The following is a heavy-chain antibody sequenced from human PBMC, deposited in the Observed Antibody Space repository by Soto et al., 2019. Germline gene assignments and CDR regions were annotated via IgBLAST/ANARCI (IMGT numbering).Heavy chain of an antibody. Sequence: HPGGSRRLSCAASGFTFSSYAMHWFRQAPGKGLEWVAVISYDGSNKYYADSVKGRFTISRDNSKNTLYLQMNSLRAEDTAVYYCARVVLAWKGLFDYWGQGTMVTVSS. CDR3: ARVVLAWKGLFDY. J-gene: IGHJ4*02. CDR1: GFTFSSYA. CDR2: ISYDGSNK. D-gene: IGHD1-1*01. V-gene: IGHV3-30-3*01.